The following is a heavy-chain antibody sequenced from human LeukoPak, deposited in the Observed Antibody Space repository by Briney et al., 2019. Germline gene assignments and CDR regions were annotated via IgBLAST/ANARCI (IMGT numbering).Heavy chain of an antibody. J-gene: IGHJ4*02. CDR2: IYYSGST. CDR3: ARFSVLTGPEY. Sequence: PSETLSLTCTVSGGSISSYYWSWIRQPPGKGLEWIGYIYYSGSTNYNPSLKSRVTISVDTSKNQFSLKLSSVTAADTAVYYCARFSVLTGPEYWGQGTLVTVSS. D-gene: IGHD3-9*01. V-gene: IGHV4-59*01. CDR1: GGSISSYY.